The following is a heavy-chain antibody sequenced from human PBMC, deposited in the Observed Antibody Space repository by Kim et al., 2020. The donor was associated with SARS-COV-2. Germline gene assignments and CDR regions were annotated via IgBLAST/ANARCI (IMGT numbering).Heavy chain of an antibody. Sequence: GGSLRLSCAASGFTFSSYSMNWVRQAPGKGLEWVSSISSSSSYIYYADSVKGRFTISRDNAKNSLYLQMNSLRAEDTAVYYCARGKLVGSGRVVRRPDYWGQGTLVTVSS. D-gene: IGHD3-10*01. V-gene: IGHV3-21*01. CDR1: GFTFSSYS. CDR3: ARGKLVGSGRVVRRPDY. J-gene: IGHJ4*02. CDR2: ISSSSSYI.